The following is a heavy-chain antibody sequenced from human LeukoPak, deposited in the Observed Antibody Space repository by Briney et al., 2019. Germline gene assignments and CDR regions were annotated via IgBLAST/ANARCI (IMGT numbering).Heavy chain of an antibody. CDR2: ISGSGGST. J-gene: IGHJ3*02. CDR1: GFTFSGYA. Sequence: GGSLRLSCAASGFTFSGYAMSWVRHAPGKGLEWVSAISGSGGSTYYADSVKGRFTISRDNSKNTLYLQMNSLRAEDTAVYFCAKDDWVLAFDIWGQGTMVTVSS. D-gene: IGHD3-9*01. CDR3: AKDDWVLAFDI. V-gene: IGHV3-23*01.